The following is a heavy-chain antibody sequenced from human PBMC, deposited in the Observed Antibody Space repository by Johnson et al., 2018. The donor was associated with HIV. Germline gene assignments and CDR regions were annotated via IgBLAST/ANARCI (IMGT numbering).Heavy chain of an antibody. CDR3: ARDGVIPTGDAFDI. J-gene: IGHJ3*02. CDR1: GFTFSDYW. Sequence: VQLVESGGGLVQPGGSLRLSCGVSGFTFSDYWMQWVRQAPGKGLVWVSRINGDGSRTSYADSVKGRFTIARDNAKNTLYLQMNSLGAEDPAVYYCARDGVIPTGDAFDIWGQGTMVTVSS. V-gene: IGHV3-74*01. CDR2: INGDGSRT. D-gene: IGHD2-8*01.